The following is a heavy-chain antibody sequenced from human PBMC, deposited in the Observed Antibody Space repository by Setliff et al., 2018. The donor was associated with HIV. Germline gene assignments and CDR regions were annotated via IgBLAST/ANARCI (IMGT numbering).Heavy chain of an antibody. CDR1: GYSFTGYY. CDR3: ARKDGVGYCDSNSCYGIGPIDF. CDR2: INPKSGAT. D-gene: IGHD2-2*01. J-gene: IGHJ4*02. Sequence: GASVKVSCKASGYSFTGYYVNWVRQAPGQGLEWMGRINPKSGATNLAQKFQGRVTLTRDTSVTTVYMELTSLRSDATAVYYCARKDGVGYCDSNSCYGIGPIDFWGQGSLVTVSS. V-gene: IGHV1-2*06.